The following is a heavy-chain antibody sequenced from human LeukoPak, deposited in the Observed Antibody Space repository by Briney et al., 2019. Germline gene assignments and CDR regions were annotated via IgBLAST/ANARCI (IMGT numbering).Heavy chain of an antibody. CDR3: AKVGYGMDV. CDR2: IKGDGIET. V-gene: IGHV3-74*01. Sequence: GGSLRLSCAASGFTFSGSWMHWVRQAPGKGLVWVSRIKGDGIETNYADSVKGRFTVSRDNAKNTLFLQMNSLRAEDTAIYYCAKVGYGMDVWGQGTTVTVSS. J-gene: IGHJ6*02. CDR1: GFTFSGSW.